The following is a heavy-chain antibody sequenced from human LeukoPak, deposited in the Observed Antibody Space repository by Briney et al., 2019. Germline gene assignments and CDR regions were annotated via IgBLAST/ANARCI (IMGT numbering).Heavy chain of an antibody. V-gene: IGHV1-2*04. CDR1: GYTFTGYY. CDR3: ARDHNSDDFWSGPNPLYDAFDI. Sequence: ASVKVSCKASGYTFTGYYMHWVRQAPGQGLEWMGWINPNSGGTNYAQKFQGWVTMTRDTSISTAYMELSRLRSDDTAVYYCARDHNSDDFWSGPNPLYDAFDIWGQGTMVTVSS. D-gene: IGHD3-3*01. CDR2: INPNSGGT. J-gene: IGHJ3*02.